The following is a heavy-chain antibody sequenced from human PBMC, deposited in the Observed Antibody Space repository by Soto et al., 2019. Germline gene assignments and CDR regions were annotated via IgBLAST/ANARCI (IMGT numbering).Heavy chain of an antibody. D-gene: IGHD1-26*01. CDR1: GYFFTSYY. J-gene: IGHJ5*02. CDR3: ARGMIVRATTAEKT. V-gene: IGHV1-2*02. Sequence: QVQLVQSGAEVKKPGASVKVSCKASGYFFTSYYIHWVRQAPGQGLEWMGWINPNSGAANYAQKFQGRVTMTRDTSINTAYMEVISLRSDDTAVYYCARGMIVRATTAEKTWGQGTLVTVSS. CDR2: INPNSGAA.